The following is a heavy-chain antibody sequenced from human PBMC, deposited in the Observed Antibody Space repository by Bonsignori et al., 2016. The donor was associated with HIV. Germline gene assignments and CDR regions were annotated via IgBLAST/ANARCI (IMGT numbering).Heavy chain of an antibody. J-gene: IGHJ4*02. CDR2: INHSGST. D-gene: IGHD1-26*01. V-gene: IGHV4-34*01. Sequence: SETLSLTCAVYGGSFSGYYWSWIRQPPGKGLEWIGEINHSGSTNYNPSLKSRVTISVDTSKNQFSLKLSSVTAADTAVYYCATHSPLSGRDDYWGQGTLVTVSS. CDR1: GGSFSGYY. CDR3: ATHSPLSGRDDY.